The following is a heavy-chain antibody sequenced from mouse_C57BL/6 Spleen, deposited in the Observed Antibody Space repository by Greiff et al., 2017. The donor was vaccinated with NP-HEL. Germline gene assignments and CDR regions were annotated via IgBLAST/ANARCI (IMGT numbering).Heavy chain of an antibody. J-gene: IGHJ4*01. CDR3: ARGNGYYAMDY. V-gene: IGHV1-55*01. CDR1: GYTFTSYW. Sequence: VQLQQSGAELVKPGASVKMSCKASGYTFTSYWITWVKQRPGQGLEWIGDIYPGSGSTNYNEKFKSKATLTVDTSSSTAYMQLSSLTSEDSAVYYGARGNGYYAMDYWGQGTSVTVSS. CDR2: IYPGSGST.